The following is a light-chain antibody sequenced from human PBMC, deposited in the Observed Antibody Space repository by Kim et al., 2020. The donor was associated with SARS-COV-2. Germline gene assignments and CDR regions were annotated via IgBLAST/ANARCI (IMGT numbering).Light chain of an antibody. CDR2: GKN. CDR1: SLRSYY. V-gene: IGLV3-19*01. Sequence: SSELTQDPAVSVALGQTVRITCQGDSLRSYYASWYQQKPGQAPVLVIYGKNNRPSGIPDRFSGSSSGNTASLTITGAQAEDEAYYYCNSRDSSGIHVVFG. CDR3: NSRDSSGIHVV. J-gene: IGLJ2*01.